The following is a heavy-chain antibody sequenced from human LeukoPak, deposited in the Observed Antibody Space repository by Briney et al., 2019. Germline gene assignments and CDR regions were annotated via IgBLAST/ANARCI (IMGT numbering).Heavy chain of an antibody. V-gene: IGHV3-30*18. CDR1: GFTFSSYG. Sequence: GGSLRLSCAASGFTFSSYGMHWVRQAPGKGLEWVAVISYDGSNNYYADSVKGRFTISRDNSKNTLYLQMNSLRAEDTAVYYCAKELRRNWEKFIDYWGQGTLVTVSS. CDR2: ISYDGSNN. J-gene: IGHJ4*02. D-gene: IGHD4-17*01. CDR3: AKELRRNWEKFIDY.